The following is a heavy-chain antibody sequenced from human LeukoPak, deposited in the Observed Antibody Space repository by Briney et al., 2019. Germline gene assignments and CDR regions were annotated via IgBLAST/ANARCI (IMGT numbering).Heavy chain of an antibody. CDR2: INHSGST. V-gene: IGHV4-34*01. CDR3: ARDPYYYGSGSYFDY. CDR1: GGSFSGYY. J-gene: IGHJ4*02. Sequence: PSETLSLTCAVYGGSFSGYYWSWIRQPPGKGLEWIGEINHSGSTNYNPSLKSRVTISVDTSKNQFSLELSSVTAADTAVYYCARDPYYYGSGSYFDYWGQGTLVTVSS. D-gene: IGHD3-10*01.